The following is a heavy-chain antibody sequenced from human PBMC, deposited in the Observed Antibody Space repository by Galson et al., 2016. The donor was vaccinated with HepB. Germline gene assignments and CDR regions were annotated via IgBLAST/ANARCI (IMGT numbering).Heavy chain of an antibody. D-gene: IGHD1-26*01. J-gene: IGHJ4*02. CDR3: ARAKRENPLSAHNY. V-gene: IGHV1-18*01. Sequence: SVKVSCKASNYDFSNFGVSWLRQAPGQGLEWMGWISVSSGDTKYAPKFQGRVTMTTDTSTTTAYLDLGSLRPDDTAVYYCARAKRENPLSAHNYWGQGTLVTVFS. CDR1: NYDFSNFG. CDR2: ISVSSGDT.